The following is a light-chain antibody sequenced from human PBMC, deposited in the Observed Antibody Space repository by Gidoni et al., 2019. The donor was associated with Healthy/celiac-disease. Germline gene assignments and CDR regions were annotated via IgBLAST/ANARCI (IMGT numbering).Light chain of an antibody. CDR3: QAWDSSTAV. V-gene: IGLV3-1*01. J-gene: IGLJ2*01. CDR1: KLGDQY. CDR2: QDS. Sequence: SYELTQPPSVSVSPGQTASITCSGDKLGDQYACWYQQKPGQSPVLVIYQDSKRPSGIPERFSGSNAGNTATLTISGPQAMDEADYYCQAWDSSTAVFGGGTKLTVL.